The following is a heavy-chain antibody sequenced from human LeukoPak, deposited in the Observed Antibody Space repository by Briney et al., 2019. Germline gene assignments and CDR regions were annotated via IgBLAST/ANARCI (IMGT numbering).Heavy chain of an antibody. Sequence: QTGGSLRLSCAASGFTFSSYAMSWVRQAPGKGLEWVSAISGSGGSTYYADSVKGRFTISRDNSKNTLYLQMNSLRAEDTAVYYCAKVLGGEGWFGELLMREFDYWGQGTLVTVSS. D-gene: IGHD3-10*01. J-gene: IGHJ4*02. CDR2: ISGSGGST. CDR1: GFTFSSYA. V-gene: IGHV3-23*01. CDR3: AKVLGGEGWFGELLMREFDY.